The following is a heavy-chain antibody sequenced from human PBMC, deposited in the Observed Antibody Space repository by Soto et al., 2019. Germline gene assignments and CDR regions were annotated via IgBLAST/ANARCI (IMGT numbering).Heavy chain of an antibody. CDR1: GFSLSTSGVG. Sequence: QITLKESGPTLVKPTQTLTLTCTFSGFSLSTSGVGVGWIRQPPGKALDWLALIYWNDDKRYSPSLKSRLTITNDTSKNQVVLTMTNMDPVDTATYYCAHRIQIWLWSSSDYWGQGTLVTVSS. CDR2: IYWNDDK. CDR3: AHRIQIWLWSSSDY. D-gene: IGHD5-18*01. J-gene: IGHJ4*02. V-gene: IGHV2-5*01.